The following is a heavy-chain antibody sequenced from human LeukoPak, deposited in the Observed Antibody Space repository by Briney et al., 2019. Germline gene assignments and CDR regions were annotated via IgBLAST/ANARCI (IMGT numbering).Heavy chain of an antibody. D-gene: IGHD6-13*01. CDR1: GFTFSSYE. V-gene: IGHV3-30*18. Sequence: GGSLRLSCAASGFTFSSYEMNWVRQAPGKGLEWVAVISYDGSNKYYADSVKGRFTISRDNSKNTLYLQMNSLRAEDTAVYYCAKNSGAAAWVDYWGQGTLVTVSS. CDR2: ISYDGSNK. J-gene: IGHJ4*02. CDR3: AKNSGAAAWVDY.